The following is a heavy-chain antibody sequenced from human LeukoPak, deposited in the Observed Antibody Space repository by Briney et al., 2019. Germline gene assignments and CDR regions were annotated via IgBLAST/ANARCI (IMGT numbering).Heavy chain of an antibody. CDR2: TYYRSTWYN. CDR3: AKSLPHYACFHP. V-gene: IGHV6-1*01. J-gene: IGHJ5*02. CDR1: GDSVSSNSVT. D-gene: IGHD3-16*01. Sequence: SQTLSLTCAISGDSVSSNSVTWNWIRQSPSRGLEWLGRTYYRSTWYNDYAVSVRGRITVNPDTSKNQFSLHLNSVTPEDTAVYYCAKSLPHYACFHPWGKEILVTVS.